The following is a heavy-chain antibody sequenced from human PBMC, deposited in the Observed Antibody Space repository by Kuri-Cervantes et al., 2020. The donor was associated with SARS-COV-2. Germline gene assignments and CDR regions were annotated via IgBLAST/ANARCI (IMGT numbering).Heavy chain of an antibody. CDR2: IWYDGRNT. V-gene: IGHV3-33*08. Sequence: GRSLRLSCASSGFTFSDYDMHWARQAPGTGLEWVAVIWYDGRNTYYTGSVKGRFTISRDNSKNMLYLEVNRLRAEDTAVYYCARNHSMDVWGTGTAVTVSS. CDR1: GFTFSDYD. J-gene: IGHJ6*03. CDR3: ARNHSMDV.